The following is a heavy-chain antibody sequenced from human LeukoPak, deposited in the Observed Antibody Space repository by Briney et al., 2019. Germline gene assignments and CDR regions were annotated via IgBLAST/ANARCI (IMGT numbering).Heavy chain of an antibody. CDR1: AYSFTTYW. D-gene: IGHD4-11*01. Sequence: PGESLKISCKGSAYSFTTYWIGWVRQMPGKGLEWMGSIYPGDSDTRYSPSFQGQVTISADKSISTAYLQWSSLKASDSAMYYCARVNTYSCFDYWGQGTLVTVSS. CDR2: IYPGDSDT. CDR3: ARVNTYSCFDY. V-gene: IGHV5-51*01. J-gene: IGHJ4*02.